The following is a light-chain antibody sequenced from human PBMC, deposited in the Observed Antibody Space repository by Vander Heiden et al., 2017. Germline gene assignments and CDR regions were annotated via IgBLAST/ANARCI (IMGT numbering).Light chain of an antibody. CDR1: QSVSNAY. CDR3: QQYGASPLT. V-gene: IGKV3-20*01. CDR2: ATS. J-gene: IGKJ3*01. Sequence: EIVLTQSPGTLSLSPGERATISCSASQSVSNAYLAWYSQKPGQAPRLLIYATSARATGIPDRFSGSGSGTDFTLTVSRLEPEDFAVYYCQQYGASPLTFGPGTRVDIK.